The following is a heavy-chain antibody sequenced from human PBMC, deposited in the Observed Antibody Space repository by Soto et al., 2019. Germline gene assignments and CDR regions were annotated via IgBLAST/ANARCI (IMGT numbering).Heavy chain of an antibody. CDR3: ARSYYDFWTDNWFDP. Sequence: EVQLVESGGGLVQPGGSLRLSCAASGFTFSSYEMNWVRQAPGKGLEWVSYISSGGSTIYYADSVRGRFTISRDNAKNSLYLQMNSLRAEDTAVYYCARSYYDFWTDNWFDPWGQGTLVTVSS. CDR1: GFTFSSYE. V-gene: IGHV3-48*03. D-gene: IGHD3-3*01. J-gene: IGHJ5*02. CDR2: ISSGGSTI.